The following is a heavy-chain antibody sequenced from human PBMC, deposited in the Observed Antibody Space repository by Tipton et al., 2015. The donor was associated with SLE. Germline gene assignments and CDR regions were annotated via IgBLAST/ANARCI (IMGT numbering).Heavy chain of an antibody. CDR3: ARDKPRLRFLEGDFDY. J-gene: IGHJ4*02. V-gene: IGHV4-39*07. Sequence: TLSLTCTVSGGSISSSSYYWSWIRQPPGKGLEWIGSIYYSGSTYYNPSLKSRVTISVDTSKNQFSLKLSPVTAADTAVYYCARDKPRLRFLEGDFDYWGQGTLVTVSS. CDR1: GGSISSSSYY. CDR2: IYYSGST. D-gene: IGHD3-3*01.